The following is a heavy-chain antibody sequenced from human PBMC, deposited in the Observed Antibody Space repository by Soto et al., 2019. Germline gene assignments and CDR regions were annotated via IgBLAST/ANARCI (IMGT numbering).Heavy chain of an antibody. CDR1: GGSISSYY. D-gene: IGHD3-3*01. J-gene: IGHJ3*02. CDR2: VYYSGST. CDR3: LRGQLLRFDVFDI. V-gene: IGHV4-59*01. Sequence: PSETLSLTCTVSGGSISSYYWGWIRQPPGKGLEWIGYVYYSGSTTYNPSLKSRVTMSVDTSKNQFSLKLSSVTAADTAVYYCLRGQLLRFDVFDIWGHVTMVTVSS.